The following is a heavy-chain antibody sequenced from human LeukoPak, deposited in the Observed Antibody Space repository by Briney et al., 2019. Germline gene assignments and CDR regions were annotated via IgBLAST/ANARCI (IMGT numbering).Heavy chain of an antibody. CDR1: GFTFSSYG. Sequence: GALRLSCAASGFTFSSYGMHWVRQAPGKGLEWVAVIWYDGSNKYYADSVKGRFTISRDNSKNTLYLQMNSLRAEDTAVYYCARDTRDTAMAYYFDYWGRGTLVTVSS. J-gene: IGHJ4*02. D-gene: IGHD5-18*01. V-gene: IGHV3-33*01. CDR2: IWYDGSNK. CDR3: ARDTRDTAMAYYFDY.